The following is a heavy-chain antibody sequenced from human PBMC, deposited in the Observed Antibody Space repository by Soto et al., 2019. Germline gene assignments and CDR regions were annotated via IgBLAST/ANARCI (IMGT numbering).Heavy chain of an antibody. D-gene: IGHD6-19*01. Sequence: EVQLVESGGGLVQPGGSLRLSCAASGFRFNIYSMNWVRQAPGKGLEWSAYITSDTNTIKYADSVKGGFTISRDNARNLVYLQMNSLRDEDTAVYYCARSVEGHFDYWGQGTVVTVSS. J-gene: IGHJ4*02. CDR3: ARSVEGHFDY. CDR2: ITSDTNTI. CDR1: GFRFNIYS. V-gene: IGHV3-48*02.